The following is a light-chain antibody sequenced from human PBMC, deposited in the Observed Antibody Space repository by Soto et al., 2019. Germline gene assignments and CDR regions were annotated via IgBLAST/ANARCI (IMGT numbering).Light chain of an antibody. J-gene: IGLJ1*01. CDR1: SSDVGGYNY. CDR3: SSYTRQYTPSYV. Sequence: QSALTQPASVSGSPGQSITLSCTGTSSDVGGYNYVSWYQHHPCKAPKLMIYEVSNRPSGISHRFSGSKSGNTASLTISGLRAEDEADYYCSSYTRQYTPSYVFGTRTKLTVL. CDR2: EVS. V-gene: IGLV2-14*01.